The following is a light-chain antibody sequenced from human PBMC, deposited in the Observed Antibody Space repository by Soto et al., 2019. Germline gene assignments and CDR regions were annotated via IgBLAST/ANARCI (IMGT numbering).Light chain of an antibody. J-gene: IGLJ3*02. CDR3: CSYAGSYSWV. CDR2: DVS. CDR1: SSDVGAYNY. V-gene: IGLV2-11*01. Sequence: QSALTQPRSVSGSPGQSVTISCTGTSSDVGAYNYVSWYQHHPGKAPKVMIYDVSERPSGVPDRFSGSKSDNKASLTISGLQAEDGADYYCCSYAGSYSWVFGGGTQLTVL.